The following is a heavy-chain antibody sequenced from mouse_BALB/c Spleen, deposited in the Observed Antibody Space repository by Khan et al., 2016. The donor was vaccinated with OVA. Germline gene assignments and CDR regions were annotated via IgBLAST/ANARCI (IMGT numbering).Heavy chain of an antibody. CDR3: ARDGSRYNYAMDY. Sequence: EVQLQESGPGLVKPSQSLSLTCTVTGYSITSDYAWNWIRQFPENKLEWMGYISYSGSTNYNPALKSRISITRDKSKNQFFLQLNSVTTEDTATYYRARDGSRYNYAMDYWGQGTSVTVSS. V-gene: IGHV3-2*02. CDR1: GYSITSDYA. D-gene: IGHD2-3*01. CDR2: ISYSGST. J-gene: IGHJ4*01.